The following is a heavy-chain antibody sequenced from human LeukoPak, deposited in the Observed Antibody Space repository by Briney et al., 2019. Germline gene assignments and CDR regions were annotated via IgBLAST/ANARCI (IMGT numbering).Heavy chain of an antibody. V-gene: IGHV4-34*01. CDR1: GGSVSGHY. D-gene: IGHD6-19*01. Sequence: SETLSLTCAVYGGSVSGHYWSWIRQPPGKGLEWIGEINHSGSTNYNPSLKSRVTISLDTSKNQFSLKLSSVTAADTAVYYCARESRGGGWFESYYFDYWGQGTLVTVSS. J-gene: IGHJ4*02. CDR2: INHSGST. CDR3: ARESRGGGWFESYYFDY.